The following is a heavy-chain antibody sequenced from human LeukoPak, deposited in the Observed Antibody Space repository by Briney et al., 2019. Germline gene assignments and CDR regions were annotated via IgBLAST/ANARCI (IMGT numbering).Heavy chain of an antibody. D-gene: IGHD3-10*01. CDR3: TRDIIIMRGFDH. CDR1: GFTFGDYA. Sequence: GGSLRLSRSASGFTFGDYAMGWVRQAPGKGLEWVGFIRSKAYGVTAEYAASVKGRFTISRDDSKSIASLQMNSLKTEDTAVYYCTRDIIIMRGFDHWGQGTLVTVSS. J-gene: IGHJ4*02. V-gene: IGHV3-49*04. CDR2: IRSKAYGVTA.